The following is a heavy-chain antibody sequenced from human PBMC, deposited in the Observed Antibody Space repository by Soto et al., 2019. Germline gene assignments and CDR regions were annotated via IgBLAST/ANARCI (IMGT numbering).Heavy chain of an antibody. Sequence: EVQLVESGGGLAQPGGSLRLSCAASGFTFSSDAMDWVHQAPGKGLEYVSGISSNGIGTYYASSVQGRFTISRDNSRDTVYLQMDSLRPEDMAVYYCARRARADYYYMDVWGKGTTVTVS. D-gene: IGHD6-6*01. J-gene: IGHJ6*03. CDR1: GFTFSSDA. CDR2: ISSNGIGT. CDR3: ARRARADYYYMDV. V-gene: IGHV3-64*01.